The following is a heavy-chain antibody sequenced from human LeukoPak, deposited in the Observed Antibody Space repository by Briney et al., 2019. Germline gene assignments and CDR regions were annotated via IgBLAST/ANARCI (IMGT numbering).Heavy chain of an antibody. CDR3: ATGVASGGPPMC. CDR1: GGPISSSNW. J-gene: IGHJ4*02. Sequence: GTLSLTCAVSGGPISSSNWWSWVRLAPGTGLKWVSAFCGGGTTYYADSVQGRFTISRDNSKNTVYLQMNSLRAEDTAVYYCATGVASGGPPMCWGQGTLVTVSS. CDR2: FCGGGTT. V-gene: IGHV3-53*01. D-gene: IGHD6-13*01.